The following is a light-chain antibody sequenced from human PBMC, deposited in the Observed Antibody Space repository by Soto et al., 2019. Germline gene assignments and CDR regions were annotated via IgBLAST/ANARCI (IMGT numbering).Light chain of an antibody. CDR3: QQYGSSPQT. CDR2: GAS. CDR1: QSVSSN. Sequence: EIVMTQSPATLSVSPGERATLSCWASQSVSSNLAWYQQKPGQAPRLLIYGASTRATGIPARFSGSGSGTEFTLTISSLQSEDFAVYYCQQYGSSPQTFGQGTKLEIK. J-gene: IGKJ2*01. V-gene: IGKV3-15*01.